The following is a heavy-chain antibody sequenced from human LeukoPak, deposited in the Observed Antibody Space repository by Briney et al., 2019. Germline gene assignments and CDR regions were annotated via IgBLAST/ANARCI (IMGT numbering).Heavy chain of an antibody. CDR1: GFAFNNFG. CDR2: ISFDGANK. J-gene: IGHJ4*02. D-gene: IGHD6-6*01. V-gene: IGHV3-30*05. Sequence: GGSLRLSCAASGFAFNNFGMHWARQAPGKGLEWVAVISFDGANKHYADSVRGRFSISRDNSKNTLYLQMNSLTTEDKAVYYCAREGSIPEYDSSPFFDYWGQGTLVTVSS. CDR3: AREGSIPEYDSSPFFDY.